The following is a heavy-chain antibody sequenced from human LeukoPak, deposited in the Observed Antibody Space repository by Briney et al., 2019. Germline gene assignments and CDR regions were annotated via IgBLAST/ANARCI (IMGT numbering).Heavy chain of an antibody. CDR3: ARKGRSYGCFDY. Sequence: GGSLRLSCAAPGFTFCDYYMIWIRHAPGKGLECVSYMSSSSNYIKYAESVKDRFTISRDNAKNSLYLQMNRLRDEDTAVYFCARKGRSYGCFDYWGQGTMVTVSS. CDR2: MSSSSNYI. J-gene: IGHJ4*02. CDR1: GFTFCDYY. V-gene: IGHV3-11*03. D-gene: IGHD5-18*01.